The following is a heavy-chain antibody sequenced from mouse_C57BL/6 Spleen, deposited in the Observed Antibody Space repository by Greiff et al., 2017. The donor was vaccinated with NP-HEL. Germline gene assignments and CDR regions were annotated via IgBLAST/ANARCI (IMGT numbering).Heavy chain of an antibody. D-gene: IGHD1-1*01. CDR1: GFTFSSYA. V-gene: IGHV5-9-1*02. Sequence: EVQRVESGEGLVKPGGSLKLSCAASGFTFSSYAMSWVRQTPEKGLEWVAYISRGGDYIYYADTVKGRFTLSRDNARNTLYLQMSSLKSEDTAVYYCTRQGSSDWYFDVWGTGTTVTVSS. CDR3: TRQGSSDWYFDV. J-gene: IGHJ1*03. CDR2: ISRGGDYI.